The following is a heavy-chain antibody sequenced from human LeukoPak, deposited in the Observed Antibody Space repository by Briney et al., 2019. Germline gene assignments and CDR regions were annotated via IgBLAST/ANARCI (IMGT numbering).Heavy chain of an antibody. J-gene: IGHJ6*02. CDR3: ARRLPYYGMDV. CDR1: GFTFSGYE. CDR2: IGGIGSIM. Sequence: GGSLRLSCAASGFTFSGYEIHWVRQAPGKGLEWVSKIGGIGSIMYADSVKGRFTISTDSAKSSVYLQMNSLRAEDTAVYYCARRLPYYGMDVWGQGTTVTVSS. V-gene: IGHV3-48*03.